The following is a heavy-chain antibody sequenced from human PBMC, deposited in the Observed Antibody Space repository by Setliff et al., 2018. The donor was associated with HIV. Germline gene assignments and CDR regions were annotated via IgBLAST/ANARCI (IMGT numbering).Heavy chain of an antibody. CDR3: ARLQDSSGYYRY. Sequence: SETLSLTCTVSGGSISSYYWTWIRQPPGKGLEWIGYIYYSGTTNYNPSLRSRVTISVDTSKNQFSLKLSSVTAADTAVYYCARLQDSSGYYRYWGQGTQVTSPQ. CDR1: GGSISSYY. CDR2: IYYSGTT. D-gene: IGHD3-22*01. J-gene: IGHJ4*02. V-gene: IGHV4-59*08.